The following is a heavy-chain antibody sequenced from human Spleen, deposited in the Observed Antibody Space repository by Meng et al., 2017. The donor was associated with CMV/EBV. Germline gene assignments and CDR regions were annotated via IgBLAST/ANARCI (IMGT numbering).Heavy chain of an antibody. Sequence: QLVQSGAEVKKPGSSVKVSCKASGGTFSSYAISWVRQAPGQGLEWMGGIIPIFGTANYAQKFQGRVTMTEDTSTDTAYMELSSLRSEDTAVYYCATDRRLSLSLGYWGQGTLVTVSS. CDR3: ATDRRLSLSLGY. D-gene: IGHD3-16*01. CDR1: GGTFSSYA. J-gene: IGHJ4*02. CDR2: IIPIFGTA. V-gene: IGHV1-69*06.